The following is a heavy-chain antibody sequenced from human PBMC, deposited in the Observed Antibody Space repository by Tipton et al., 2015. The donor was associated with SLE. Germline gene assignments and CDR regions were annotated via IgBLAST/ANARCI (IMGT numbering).Heavy chain of an antibody. CDR1: GGSFSGYY. V-gene: IGHV4-34*01. CDR2: INHSGDT. D-gene: IGHD2-15*01. CDR3: ARWWGSTHFDY. Sequence: TLSLTCAVYGGSFSGYYWNWIRQPPGKGLEWIGEINHSGDTNYNPSLKSRVTISVDTSKNQFSLKLNSVTAADTAVYYYARWWGSTHFDYWGQGTLVTVSS. J-gene: IGHJ4*02.